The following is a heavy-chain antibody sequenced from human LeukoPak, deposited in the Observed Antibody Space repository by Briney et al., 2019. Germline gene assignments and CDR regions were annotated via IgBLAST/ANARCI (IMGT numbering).Heavy chain of an antibody. Sequence: GRSLRLSCAASGFTFSSYAMHWVRQAPGKGLEWVAVISYDGSNKHYADSVKGRFTISRDNSKNTLYLQMNSLRAEDTAVYYCARDGERWLQLSGFDYWGQGTLVTVSS. CDR1: GFTFSSYA. D-gene: IGHD5-24*01. J-gene: IGHJ4*02. CDR2: ISYDGSNK. CDR3: ARDGERWLQLSGFDY. V-gene: IGHV3-30-3*01.